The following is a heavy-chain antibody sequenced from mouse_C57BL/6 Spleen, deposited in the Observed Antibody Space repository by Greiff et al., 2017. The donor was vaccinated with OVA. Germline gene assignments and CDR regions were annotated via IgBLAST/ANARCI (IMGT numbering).Heavy chain of an antibody. CDR3: ARDFYYYGSSFSWFAY. CDR1: GYTFTDYY. J-gene: IGHJ3*01. D-gene: IGHD1-1*01. V-gene: IGHV1-19*01. CDR2: INPYNGGT. Sequence: EVQLQQSGPVLVKPGASVKMSCKASGYTFTDYYMNWVKQSHGKSLEWIGVINPYNGGTSYNQKFKGKATLTVDKSSSTAYMELNSLTSEDSAVYYCARDFYYYGSSFSWFAYWGQGTLVTVSA.